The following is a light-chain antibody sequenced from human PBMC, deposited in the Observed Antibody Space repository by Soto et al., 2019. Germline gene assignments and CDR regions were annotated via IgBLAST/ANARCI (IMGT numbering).Light chain of an antibody. J-gene: IGKJ1*01. CDR3: QQYNGT. CDR1: QTISKW. V-gene: IGKV1-5*03. CDR2: EAS. Sequence: DIQMTQSPSTLSASVGDRVAITCRASQTISKWLAWYQQRPGKAPKLLIYEASTLETGVPPRFSGSASGTEFTRTISSLQPDDYATYYCQQYNGTFGQGTKVEI.